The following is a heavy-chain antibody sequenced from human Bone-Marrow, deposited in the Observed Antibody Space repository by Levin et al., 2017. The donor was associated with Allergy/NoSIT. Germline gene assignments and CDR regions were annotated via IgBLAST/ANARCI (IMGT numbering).Heavy chain of an antibody. CDR2: MNPNSGNT. V-gene: IGHV1-8*01. Sequence: PGGSLRLSCKASGYTFTSYDINWVRQATGQGLEWMGWMNPNSGNTGYAQKFQGRVTMTRNTSISTAYMELSSLRSEDTAVYYCARDWDSEGFDYWGQGTLVTVSS. CDR1: GYTFTSYD. J-gene: IGHJ4*02. CDR3: ARDWDSEGFDY. D-gene: IGHD1-26*01.